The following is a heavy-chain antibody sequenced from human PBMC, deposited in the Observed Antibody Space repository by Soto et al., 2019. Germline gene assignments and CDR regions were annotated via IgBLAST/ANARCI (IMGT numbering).Heavy chain of an antibody. V-gene: IGHV1-18*01. Sequence: ASVNVSCKASGYTFDIYGISWVRQVPGQGPEWVGWISADNGDTKYAQRMQGRVTLTTDRATSTAYMELRSLRSDDTAVYYCARDRSYYYDSSGYPFDYWGQGSLVTVSS. CDR3: ARDRSYYYDSSGYPFDY. J-gene: IGHJ4*02. CDR2: ISADNGDT. CDR1: GYTFDIYG. D-gene: IGHD3-22*01.